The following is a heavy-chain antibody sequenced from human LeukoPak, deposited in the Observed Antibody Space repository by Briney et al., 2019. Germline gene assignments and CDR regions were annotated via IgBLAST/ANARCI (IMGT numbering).Heavy chain of an antibody. J-gene: IGHJ2*01. CDR2: IYYSGSP. Sequence: SETLSLTCTVSGGSISSYYWSWIRQPPGKGLEWIGYIYYSGSPNYNPSPKSRVTISVDTSKNQFSLKLSSVTAADTAVYYCARHYYDILTGDYWYFDLWGRGTLVTVSS. D-gene: IGHD3-9*01. CDR3: ARHYYDILTGDYWYFDL. CDR1: GGSISSYY. V-gene: IGHV4-59*08.